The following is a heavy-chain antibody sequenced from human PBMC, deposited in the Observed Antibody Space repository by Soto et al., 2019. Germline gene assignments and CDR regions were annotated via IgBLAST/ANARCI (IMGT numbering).Heavy chain of an antibody. CDR2: IIPIFGTA. CDR3: AAPYGSGSYYNGFDY. Sequence: SVKVSCKASGYTFTSYYMHWVRQAPGQGLEWMGGIIPIFGTANYAQKFQGRVTITADESTSTAYMELSSLRSEDTAVYYCAAPYGSGSYYNGFDYWGQGTLVTVPQ. CDR1: GYTFTSYY. V-gene: IGHV1-69*13. D-gene: IGHD3-10*01. J-gene: IGHJ4*02.